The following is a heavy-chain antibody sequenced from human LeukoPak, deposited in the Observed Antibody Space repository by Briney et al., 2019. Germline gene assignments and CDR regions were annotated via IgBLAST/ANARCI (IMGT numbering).Heavy chain of an antibody. CDR1: GGTFSSYA. CDR2: IIPIFGTA. J-gene: IGHJ4*02. Sequence: VASVKVSCKASGGTFSSYAISWVRQAPGQGLEWMGGIIPIFGTANYAQKFQGRVTITADESTSTAYMELSSLRSEDTAVYYCASPTDYYDSSGIFDYWGQGTPVTVSS. CDR3: ASPTDYYDSSGIFDY. V-gene: IGHV1-69*13. D-gene: IGHD3-22*01.